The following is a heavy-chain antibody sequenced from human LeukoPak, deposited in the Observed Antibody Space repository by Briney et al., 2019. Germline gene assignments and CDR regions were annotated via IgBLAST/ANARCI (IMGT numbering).Heavy chain of an antibody. CDR1: GYTFTCYG. J-gene: IGHJ6*02. CDR2: IIPIFGTA. D-gene: IGHD1-26*01. V-gene: IGHV1-69*13. CDR3: ARDRYSGSYALYYYYGMDV. Sequence: SVKVSCKASGYTFTCYGISWVRQAPGQGLEWMGGIIPIFGTANYAQKFQGRVTITADESTSTAYMELSSLRSEDTAVYYCARDRYSGSYALYYYYGMDVWGQGTTVTVSS.